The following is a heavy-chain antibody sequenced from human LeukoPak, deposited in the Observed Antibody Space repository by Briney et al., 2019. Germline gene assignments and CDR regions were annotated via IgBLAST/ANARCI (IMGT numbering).Heavy chain of an antibody. CDR3: GRAIYTNYFDN. D-gene: IGHD2-2*02. J-gene: IGHJ4*02. CDR1: GFSFSTYT. V-gene: IGHV3-30-3*01. CDR2: ISNDASNK. Sequence: PGRSLRLSCAASGFSFSTYTMHWVRQAPGKGLEWVAVISNDASNKYYADSVKGRFTISRDNSKNTLSLQMNSLRPEDTAVYFCGRAIYTNYFDNWGQGTLVTVPS.